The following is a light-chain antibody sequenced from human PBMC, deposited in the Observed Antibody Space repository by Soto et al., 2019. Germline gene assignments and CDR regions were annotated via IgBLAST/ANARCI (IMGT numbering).Light chain of an antibody. CDR3: SSYTGRKAWV. CDR2: EVS. V-gene: IGLV2-14*01. CDR1: SSDVGGFDD. Sequence: QSALTQPASVSGSPGQSITISCTGASSDVGGFDDVSWSQQHPGKAPKLLIYEVSNRPSGVSNRFSASKSGNTASLTISGLQPEDEADYYCSSYTGRKAWVFGGGTKVTVL. J-gene: IGLJ3*02.